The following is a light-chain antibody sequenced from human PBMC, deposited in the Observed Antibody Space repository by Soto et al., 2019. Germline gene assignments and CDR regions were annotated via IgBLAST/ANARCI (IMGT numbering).Light chain of an antibody. V-gene: IGKV3-15*01. Sequence: EIVLTQSPATLSVSPVERATLSCRASQSVSSKLAWFQQKPGQAPSLPIYGVSTRATGVPVRFSGSGSGTEFTLTINSLQSEDFAVYYCQQYNNWPHTFGQGTKVDIK. CDR3: QQYNNWPHT. CDR2: GVS. J-gene: IGKJ2*01. CDR1: QSVSSK.